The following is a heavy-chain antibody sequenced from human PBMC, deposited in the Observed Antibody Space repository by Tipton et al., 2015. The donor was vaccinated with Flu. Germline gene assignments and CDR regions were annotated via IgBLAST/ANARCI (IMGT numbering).Heavy chain of an antibody. D-gene: IGHD6-19*01. CDR1: GDSISSFY. CDR3: ARSNRGWYRAMFD. V-gene: IGHV4-59*01. CDR2: ISNSGSS. J-gene: IGHJ4*02. Sequence: TLSLTCSVSGDSISSFYWSWIRQPPGKGLEWIAYISNSGSSNYNPSLKSRITVSVDTSKNQFSLILSSVTAADTAVYYCARSNRGWYRAMFDWGQGTLVTVYS.